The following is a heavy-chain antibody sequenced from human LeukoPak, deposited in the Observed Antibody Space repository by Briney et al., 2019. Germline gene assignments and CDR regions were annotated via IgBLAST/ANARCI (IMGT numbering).Heavy chain of an antibody. CDR1: GFTFSIYA. D-gene: IGHD5-12*01. CDR2: ISGSGAAT. J-gene: IGHJ4*02. V-gene: IGHV3-23*01. Sequence: RSGGSLRLSCAASGFTFSIYAMSWVRQAPGKGLDWVSAISGSGAATYYEDSVKGRFTISRDDSKNTLYLQMNSLRTEDTAVYYCAKGPRRYSGYYFDSWGQGTLVTVSS. CDR3: AKGPRRYSGYYFDS.